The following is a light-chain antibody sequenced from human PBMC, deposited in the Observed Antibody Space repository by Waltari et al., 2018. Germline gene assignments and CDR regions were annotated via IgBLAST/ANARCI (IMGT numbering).Light chain of an antibody. CDR1: QSLLHSSGNTF. V-gene: IGKV2-28*01. CDR2: LVS. Sequence: DIVMTQSPLSLSVTPGEPASISCSSSQSLLHSSGNTFLDWYLQTPGQSPQLLIYLVSNRASGVPDRFSGSGSGTDFTLKISRVEAEDVGVYFCMQARQTPWTFGQGTKVEIK. J-gene: IGKJ1*01. CDR3: MQARQTPWT.